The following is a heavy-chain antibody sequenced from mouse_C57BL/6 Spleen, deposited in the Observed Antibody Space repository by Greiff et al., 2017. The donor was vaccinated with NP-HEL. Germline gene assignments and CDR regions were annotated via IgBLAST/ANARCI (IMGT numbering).Heavy chain of an antibody. J-gene: IGHJ3*01. Sequence: VQLQQSGAELMKPGASVKLSCKATGYTFTGYWIEWVKQRPGHGLEWIGEILPGGGSTNYNEKFKGKATFTADTSSNTAYMQLSSLTTEDSAIDYCAIGELRSAWFAYWGQGTPVTVSA. V-gene: IGHV1-9*01. CDR2: ILPGGGST. CDR1: GYTFTGYW. CDR3: AIGELRSAWFAY. D-gene: IGHD1-1*01.